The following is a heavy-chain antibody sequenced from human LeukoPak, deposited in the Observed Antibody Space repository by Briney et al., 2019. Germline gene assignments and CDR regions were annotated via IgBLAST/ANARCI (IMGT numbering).Heavy chain of an antibody. J-gene: IGHJ4*02. CDR3: ARGDSGSWNYKRGFDY. Sequence: GGSLRLSCAASGLAFSSNYMSWVRQAPGKGLEGVSLIYSGGSTEYTNSVKGRFTISRDNSKNMVYLQMNSLRAEDTAVYYCARGDSGSWNYKRGFDYWGQGTLVTVSS. D-gene: IGHD1-26*01. CDR1: GLAFSSNY. V-gene: IGHV3-53*01. CDR2: IYSGGST.